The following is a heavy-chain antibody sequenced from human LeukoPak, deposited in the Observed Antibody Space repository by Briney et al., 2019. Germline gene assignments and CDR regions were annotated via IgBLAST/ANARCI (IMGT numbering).Heavy chain of an antibody. CDR2: LYSDGKT. D-gene: IGHD1-1*01. J-gene: IGHJ4*02. V-gene: IGHV3-53*01. Sequence: GGSLRLSCAASGFTVNSNYMSWVRQAPGKGLEWVSVLYSDGKTFYADSVRGRFTISRDNSKNTLYLQMDSLRVEDTAVYYCAREGVGITTYFDYWGQGTLVTVSS. CDR3: AREGVGITTYFDY. CDR1: GFTVNSNY.